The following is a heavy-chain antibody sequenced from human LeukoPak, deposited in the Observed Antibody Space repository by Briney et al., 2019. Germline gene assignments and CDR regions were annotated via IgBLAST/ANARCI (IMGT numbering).Heavy chain of an antibody. CDR1: GFTFSNYA. V-gene: IGHV3-23*01. Sequence: PGGSLRLSCAASGFTFSNYAMSWVRQAPGKGLEGVSVISGRGGSTYYADSVKGRFTISRDSSKNTLYLQMNSLRAEDTAVYHCAKATSSGWYYFDDWGQGTLVTVSS. D-gene: IGHD6-19*01. J-gene: IGHJ4*02. CDR3: AKATSSGWYYFDD. CDR2: ISGRGGST.